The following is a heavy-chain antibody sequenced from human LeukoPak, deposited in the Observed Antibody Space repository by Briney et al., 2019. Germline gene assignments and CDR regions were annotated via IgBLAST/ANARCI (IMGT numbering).Heavy chain of an antibody. Sequence: PAQSLSLACPVFGFSLSRYAMHWVRHLPAPGKGWEGVVSNDGSNKNYADSVKGRFTISRYNSKNTLYLQMNSLRAEDTAAYYCARVGWFGELSRVGDAFDIWGQGTMVTVSS. CDR3: ARVGWFGELSRVGDAFDI. V-gene: IGHV3-30*04. J-gene: IGHJ3*02. CDR1: GFSLSRYA. D-gene: IGHD3-10*01. CDR2: VSNDGSNK.